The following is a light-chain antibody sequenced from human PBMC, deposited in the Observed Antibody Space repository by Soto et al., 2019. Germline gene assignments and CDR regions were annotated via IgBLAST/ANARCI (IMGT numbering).Light chain of an antibody. CDR3: QQYGSSPPWT. CDR1: QSVSSSY. Sequence: EIVMTQSPGTLSLSPGERATLSCRASQSVSSSYLAWYQQTPGQAPSLLIYGASSRATGITDRFSGGGSWTDFTLPISSLVPEDFAVYYYQQYGSSPPWTFGQGTKVEIK. V-gene: IGKV3-20*01. J-gene: IGKJ1*01. CDR2: GAS.